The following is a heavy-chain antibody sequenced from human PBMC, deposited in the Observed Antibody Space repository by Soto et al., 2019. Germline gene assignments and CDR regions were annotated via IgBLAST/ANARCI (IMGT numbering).Heavy chain of an antibody. CDR1: GFTFSSYA. CDR2: ISGRGGST. CDR3: AKDTSGGRDIVVVVAPDY. V-gene: IGHV3-23*01. Sequence: GGSLRLSCAASGFTFSSYAMSWFRQAPGKGLEWVSAISGRGGSTYYADSVKGRFTISRDNSNNTLYLQMNSLRAEDTAVYYCAKDTSGGRDIVVVVAPDYWGQGTLVTVSS. D-gene: IGHD2-15*01. J-gene: IGHJ4*02.